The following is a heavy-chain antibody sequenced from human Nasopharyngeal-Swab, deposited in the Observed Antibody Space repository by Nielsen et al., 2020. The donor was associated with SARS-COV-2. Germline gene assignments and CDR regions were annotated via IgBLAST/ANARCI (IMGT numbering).Heavy chain of an antibody. D-gene: IGHD2-2*01. J-gene: IGHJ3*02. Sequence: SETLSLTCAVYGGSFSGHYWSWIRQPPGKGLEWIGEINHSGSTNYNPSLKSRVTISVDTSKNQFSLKLSSVTAADTAVYYCARLPLDRWGYCSSTSCYEDAFDIWGQGTMVTVSS. V-gene: IGHV4-34*01. CDR1: GGSFSGHY. CDR3: ARLPLDRWGYCSSTSCYEDAFDI. CDR2: INHSGST.